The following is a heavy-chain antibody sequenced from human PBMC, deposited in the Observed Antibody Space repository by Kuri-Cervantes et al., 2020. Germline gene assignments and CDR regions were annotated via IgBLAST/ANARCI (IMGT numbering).Heavy chain of an antibody. CDR1: GYTFTSYA. J-gene: IGHJ4*02. V-gene: IGHV1-69*05. CDR3: AKDRRGLQSSGSYGGFDY. CDR2: IIPIFGTA. D-gene: IGHD1-26*01. Sequence: SVKVSCKASGYTFTSYAMHWVRQAPGQGLEWMGGIIPIFGTANYAQKFQGRVTITTDESTSTAYMELSSLRAEDTAVYYCAKDRRGLQSSGSYGGFDYWGQGTLVTVSS.